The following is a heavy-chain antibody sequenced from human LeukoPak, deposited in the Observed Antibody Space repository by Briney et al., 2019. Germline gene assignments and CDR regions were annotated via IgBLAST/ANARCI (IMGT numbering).Heavy chain of an antibody. CDR1: GGTFSRYT. D-gene: IGHD5-18*01. J-gene: IGHJ5*02. CDR2: IIPIAGIA. V-gene: IGHV1-69*04. Sequence: GDSGKVSCKASGGTFSRYTISCERQAPGQGLEWVGRIIPIAGIANYAQKFQGRVTITADKSTSTAYMELSSLRSEDTAVYYCARELHEPAMLTKEWFDPWGQGTLVTVSS. CDR3: ARELHEPAMLTKEWFDP.